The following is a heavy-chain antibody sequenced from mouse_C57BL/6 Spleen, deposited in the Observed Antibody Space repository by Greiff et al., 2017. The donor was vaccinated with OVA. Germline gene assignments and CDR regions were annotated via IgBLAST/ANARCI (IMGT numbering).Heavy chain of an antibody. CDR2: INPSNGGT. Sequence: VQLQQSGTELVKPGASVKLSCKASGYTFTSYWMHWVKQRPGQGLEWIGNINPSNGGTNYNEKFKSKATLTVDKSSSTAYMQLSSLTSEDSAVYYCARYTTVVGNWYFDVWGTGTTVTVSS. V-gene: IGHV1-53*01. CDR1: GYTFTSYW. D-gene: IGHD1-1*01. CDR3: ARYTTVVGNWYFDV. J-gene: IGHJ1*03.